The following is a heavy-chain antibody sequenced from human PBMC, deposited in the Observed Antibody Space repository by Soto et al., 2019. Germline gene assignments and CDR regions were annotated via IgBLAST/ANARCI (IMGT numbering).Heavy chain of an antibody. CDR1: GGSFSGYY. Sequence: SETLSLTCAVYGGSFSGYYWSWIRQPPGKGLEWIGEINHSGSTNYNPSLKSRVTISVDTSKNQFSLKLSSVTAADTAVYYCASKAGYCRSTSCPVRYWFDPWGQGTLVTASS. D-gene: IGHD2-2*01. J-gene: IGHJ5*02. CDR2: INHSGST. V-gene: IGHV4-34*01. CDR3: ASKAGYCRSTSCPVRYWFDP.